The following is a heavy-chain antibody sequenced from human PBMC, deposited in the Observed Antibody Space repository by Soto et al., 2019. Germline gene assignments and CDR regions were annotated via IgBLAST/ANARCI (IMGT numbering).Heavy chain of an antibody. J-gene: IGHJ5*02. CDR1: GAPFDNNGYP. V-gene: IGHV4-31*03. D-gene: IGHD6-19*01. Sequence: LHLQESGPGLVIPSQTLPPPCPVSGAPFDNNGYPWTWIRQHPGKGLEWIGTNNNRGDTYYNPSLKSRLTISLDTSQNHFSLRLNAVTAADTATYYCARGGSGWKALNWFDPWGQGIMVTVSS. CDR2: NNNRGDT. CDR3: ARGGSGWKALNWFDP.